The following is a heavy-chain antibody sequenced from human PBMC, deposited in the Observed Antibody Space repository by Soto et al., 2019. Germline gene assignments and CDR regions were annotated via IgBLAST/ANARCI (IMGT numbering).Heavy chain of an antibody. CDR3: ARDLRSVMTGY. CDR1: GLTFNRYW. CDR2: VSSDGSST. D-gene: IGHD2-21*01. Sequence: PGGSLRLSCVASGLTFNRYWMYWVRQAPGKGLVWISRVSSDGSSTTYADSVKGRFTISRDNAKNTLYLLMNSLRAEDTAVYYCARDLRSVMTGYWGQGTLVTVSS. V-gene: IGHV3-74*03. J-gene: IGHJ4*02.